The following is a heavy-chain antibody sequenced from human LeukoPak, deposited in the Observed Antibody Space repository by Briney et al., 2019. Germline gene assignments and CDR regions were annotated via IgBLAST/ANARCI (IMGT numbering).Heavy chain of an antibody. V-gene: IGHV1-2*02. D-gene: IGHD1-26*01. CDR3: ARDRKSGSYYRGLDY. CDR2: INPASRGT. Sequence: ASVRVSCKASGYSFTAYYIHWVRQAPGQGLEWMGLINPASRGTNYAQKFQDRVTMTRDTSINTAYMELSRLRSDDTAVYYCARDRKSGSYYRGLDYWGQGTLVTVSS. CDR1: GYSFTAYY. J-gene: IGHJ4*02.